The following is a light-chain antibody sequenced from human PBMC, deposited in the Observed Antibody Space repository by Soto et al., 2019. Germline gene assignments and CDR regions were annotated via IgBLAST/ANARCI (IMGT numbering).Light chain of an antibody. CDR2: DAS. CDR3: QQRFT. CDR1: QSVSSY. J-gene: IGKJ3*01. Sequence: EIVLTQSPATLSLSPGERATLSCRASQSVSSYLAWYQQKPGQAPRLLIYDASNRATGIPARFSGSGSGTDFTLTISSLEPEDFAVYYCQQRFTFGPGT. V-gene: IGKV3-11*01.